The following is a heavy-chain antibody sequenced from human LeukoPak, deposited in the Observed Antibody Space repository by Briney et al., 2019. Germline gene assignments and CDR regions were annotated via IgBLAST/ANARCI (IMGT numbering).Heavy chain of an antibody. V-gene: IGHV1-3*01. CDR1: GYTFTSYA. Sequence: ASVKVSCKASGYTFTSYAMHWVRQAPGQRLEWMGWINAGNDNTKYSQKFQGRVTITRDTSASTAYMELSSLISEDTAVYYCARSYTSGWRGDYWGQGTLVTVSS. J-gene: IGHJ4*02. CDR3: ARSYTSGWRGDY. D-gene: IGHD6-19*01. CDR2: INAGNDNT.